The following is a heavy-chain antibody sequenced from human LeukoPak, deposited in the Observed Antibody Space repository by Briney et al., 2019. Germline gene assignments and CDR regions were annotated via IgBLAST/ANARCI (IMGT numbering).Heavy chain of an antibody. D-gene: IGHD1-26*01. CDR1: GGTFSSYA. V-gene: IGHV1-69*05. J-gene: IGHJ3*02. Sequence: SVKVSCKASGGTFSSYAISWVRQAPGQGLEWMGGIIPIFGTANYAQKFQGRVRITTDESTSTAYMELSSLRSEDTAVYYCARAEYSGSADAFDIWGKGTMVPSLQ. CDR2: IIPIFGTA. CDR3: ARAEYSGSADAFDI.